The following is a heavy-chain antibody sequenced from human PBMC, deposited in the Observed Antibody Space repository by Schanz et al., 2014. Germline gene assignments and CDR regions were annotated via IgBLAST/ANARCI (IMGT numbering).Heavy chain of an antibody. V-gene: IGHV3-21*01. CDR3: ARVELSVYYYAMDV. CDR2: ISGSGTYM. D-gene: IGHD2-15*01. J-gene: IGHJ6*02. Sequence: EVQLVESGGGLVKPGGSLRLSCAAFGFTFNTYDMNWVRQAPGKGLEWVSTISGSGTYMFYADSVKGRFTISRDNARNSLYLQMNSLRAEDAAVYYCARVELSVYYYAMDVWGQGTTVTVSS. CDR1: GFTFNTYD.